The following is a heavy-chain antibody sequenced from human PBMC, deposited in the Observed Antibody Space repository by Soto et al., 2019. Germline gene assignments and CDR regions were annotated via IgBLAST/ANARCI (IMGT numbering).Heavy chain of an antibody. J-gene: IGHJ3*02. V-gene: IGHV3-23*01. D-gene: IGHD1-26*01. CDR3: AKAHSGSHFSSDDAFDI. CDR2: ISGSGGST. Sequence: PGGSLRLSCAASGFTFSSYAMSWVRQAPGKGLEWVSAISGSGGSTYYADSVKGRFTISRDNSKNTLYLQMNSLRAEDTAVYYCAKAHSGSHFSSDDAFDIWGQGTMVTVSS. CDR1: GFTFSSYA.